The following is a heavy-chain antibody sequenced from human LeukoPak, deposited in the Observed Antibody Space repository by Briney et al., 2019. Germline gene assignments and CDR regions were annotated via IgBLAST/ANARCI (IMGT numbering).Heavy chain of an antibody. J-gene: IGHJ4*02. CDR3: ARDPLDSSGYIGYYFDY. Sequence: SETLSLTCAVYGGSFSGYYWSWIRQPPGKGLEWIGEINHSGSTNYNPSLKSRVTISVDKSKNQFSLKLSSVTAADTAVYYCARDPLDSSGYIGYYFDYWGQGTLVTVSS. CDR1: GGSFSGYY. V-gene: IGHV4-34*01. D-gene: IGHD3-22*01. CDR2: INHSGST.